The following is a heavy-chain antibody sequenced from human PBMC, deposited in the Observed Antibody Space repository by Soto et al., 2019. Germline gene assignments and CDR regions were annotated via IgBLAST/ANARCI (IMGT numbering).Heavy chain of an antibody. CDR1: GFTVSTNY. J-gene: IGHJ6*02. Sequence: EVQLVESGGGLVQPGGSLRLSCAASGFTVSTNYMSWVRQAPGKGLEWVSIIYSGGSTYYGDSVKGRFTISRDKSKNTVYLQMNSLRVEDTAVYYCARDVMGGSYYYGMDVWGQGTLVTVSS. D-gene: IGHD1-26*01. CDR3: ARDVMGGSYYYGMDV. V-gene: IGHV3-66*01. CDR2: IYSGGST.